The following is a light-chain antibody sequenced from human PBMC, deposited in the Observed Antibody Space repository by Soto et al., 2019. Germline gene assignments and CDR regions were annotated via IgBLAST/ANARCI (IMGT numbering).Light chain of an antibody. Sequence: IQLTQSPSSLSASVGYRVTITCRSSQGISSYLAWYQQKPGKAPKLLIYAASTLQSGVPSRFSGSGSGTDFTLSISSLQPEDFATYYCQQSYTAPSITFGQGTRLEIK. V-gene: IGKV1-39*01. CDR1: QGISSY. J-gene: IGKJ5*01. CDR2: AAS. CDR3: QQSYTAPSIT.